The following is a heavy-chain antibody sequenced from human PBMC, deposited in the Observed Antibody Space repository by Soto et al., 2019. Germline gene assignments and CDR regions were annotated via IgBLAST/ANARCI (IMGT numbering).Heavy chain of an antibody. D-gene: IGHD6-25*01. V-gene: IGHV4-31*03. CDR2: IYYSGST. Sequence: PSETLSLTCTVSGGSISSGGYYWSWIRQHPGKGLEWIGYIYYSGSTYYNPSLKSRVTISVDTSKNQFSLKLSSVTAADTAVYYCARDRRLSNWFDPWGQGTLVTVSS. CDR3: ARDRRLSNWFDP. CDR1: GGSISSGGYY. J-gene: IGHJ5*02.